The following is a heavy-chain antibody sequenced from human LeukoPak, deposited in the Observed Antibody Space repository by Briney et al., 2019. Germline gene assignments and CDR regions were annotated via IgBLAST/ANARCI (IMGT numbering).Heavy chain of an antibody. J-gene: IGHJ4*02. Sequence: PGGSLRLSCAASGFTFSSYGMHWVRQAPGKGLEWVAVISYDGSNKYYADSVKGRFTNSRDNSKNTLYLQMNSLRAEDTAVYYCAKQPQLVYFDYWGQETLVTVSS. V-gene: IGHV3-30*18. CDR1: GFTFSSYG. CDR3: AKQPQLVYFDY. CDR2: ISYDGSNK. D-gene: IGHD6-13*01.